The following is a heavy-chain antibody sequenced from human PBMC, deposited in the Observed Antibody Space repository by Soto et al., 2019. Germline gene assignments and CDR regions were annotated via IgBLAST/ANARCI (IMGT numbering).Heavy chain of an antibody. CDR3: ARDCEFYSDGSGDYSRPFDY. CDR1: GYSIINGYY. J-gene: IGHJ4*02. V-gene: IGHV4-38-2*02. CDR2: MFHSGAT. D-gene: IGHD3-22*01. Sequence: SETLSLTCDVSGYSIINGYYWGWIRQPPGKGLEWIGSMFHSGATYLNPSLQSRVTLSIDTSKNQFSLKLTSVSAADTAVYYCARDCEFYSDGSGDYSRPFDYWGQGILVTVSS.